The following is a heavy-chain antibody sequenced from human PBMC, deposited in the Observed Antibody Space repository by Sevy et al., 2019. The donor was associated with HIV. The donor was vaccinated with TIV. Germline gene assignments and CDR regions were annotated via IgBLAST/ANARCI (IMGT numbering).Heavy chain of an antibody. CDR3: ARRFYDSTGYPQYFFDH. Sequence: GESLKISCRGSGYRFTSYWIAWVRQVPGKGLEWIGIIYPDDSDVRYSPSLQGQVTISVDKSINTAYLQWRSLEASDTAMYFCARRFYDSTGYPQYFFDHWGQGTLVTVSS. CDR2: IYPDDSDV. CDR1: GYRFTSYW. V-gene: IGHV5-51*01. D-gene: IGHD3-22*01. J-gene: IGHJ4*02.